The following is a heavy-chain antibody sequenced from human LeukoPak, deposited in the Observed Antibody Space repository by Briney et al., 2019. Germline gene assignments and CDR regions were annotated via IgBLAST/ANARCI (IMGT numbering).Heavy chain of an antibody. CDR2: ISGSGCRT. Sequence: AESLCLSCAVSAPTSTIHSVRCVRHPPREWMEWVSAISGSGCRTYYTDSVKGRFTISRDNCKNTLYLQMHSRRAEDTAVYYCAKDPTWDCGGDCYSYGMDVWGQGTTVTVSS. V-gene: IGHV3-23*01. D-gene: IGHD2-21*01. CDR1: APTSTIHS. CDR3: AKDPTWDCGGDCYSYGMDV. J-gene: IGHJ6*02.